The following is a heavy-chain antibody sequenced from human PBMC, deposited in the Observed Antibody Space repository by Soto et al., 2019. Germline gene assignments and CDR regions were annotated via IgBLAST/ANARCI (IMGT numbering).Heavy chain of an antibody. D-gene: IGHD1-20*01. Sequence: SQTLSLTCAISGDSVSSNSAAWNWIRQSPSRGLEWLGRTYYRSKWYNDYVVSVKSRITINPDTSKNQFSLQLNSVTPEDTAVYYCARGSRYNWNYYYYYYMDVWGKGTTVTVSS. CDR3: ARGSRYNWNYYYYYYMDV. V-gene: IGHV6-1*01. J-gene: IGHJ6*03. CDR1: GDSVSSNSAA. CDR2: TYYRSKWYN.